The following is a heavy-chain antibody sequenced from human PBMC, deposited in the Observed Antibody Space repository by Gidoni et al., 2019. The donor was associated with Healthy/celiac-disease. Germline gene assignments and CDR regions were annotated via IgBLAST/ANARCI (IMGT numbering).Heavy chain of an antibody. CDR1: GFSLSTSGVG. D-gene: IGHD4-17*01. Sequence: QITLKESGPTLVKPTQTLTLTCTFSGFSLSTSGVGVGWIRQPPGKALEWLALIYWDDDKRYSPSLKSRLTITKDTSKNQVVLTMTNVDPVDTATYYCAHRESDYGEDYWGQGTLVTVSS. J-gene: IGHJ4*02. CDR2: IYWDDDK. V-gene: IGHV2-5*02. CDR3: AHRESDYGEDY.